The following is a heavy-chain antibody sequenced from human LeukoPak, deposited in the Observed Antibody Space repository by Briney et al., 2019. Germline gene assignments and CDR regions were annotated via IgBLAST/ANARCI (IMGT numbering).Heavy chain of an antibody. Sequence: SETLSLTCTVSGGSISSYYWSWIRQPAGKGLEWIGRIYTSGSTNYNPSLKSRVTMSVDTSKNQFSLKLSSVTAADAAVYYCARGQWLVQGNAFDIWGQRTMVTVSS. D-gene: IGHD6-19*01. V-gene: IGHV4-4*07. CDR3: ARGQWLVQGNAFDI. CDR1: GGSISSYY. CDR2: IYTSGST. J-gene: IGHJ3*02.